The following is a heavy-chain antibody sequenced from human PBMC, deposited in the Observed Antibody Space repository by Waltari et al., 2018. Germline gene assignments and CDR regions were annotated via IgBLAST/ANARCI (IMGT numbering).Heavy chain of an antibody. Sequence: QVQLQQWGAGLLKPSETLSLTCAVYGGSFSGYYWSWIRQPPGKGLEWIGEINHSGSTNYNPSLKGQVTKSVDTSKNQFSLKLSSVTAADTAVYYCARRGRWFGTGLIQWGQGTLVTVSS. CDR3: ARRGRWFGTGLIQ. CDR1: GGSFSGYY. CDR2: INHSGST. V-gene: IGHV4-34*01. J-gene: IGHJ4*02. D-gene: IGHD3-10*01.